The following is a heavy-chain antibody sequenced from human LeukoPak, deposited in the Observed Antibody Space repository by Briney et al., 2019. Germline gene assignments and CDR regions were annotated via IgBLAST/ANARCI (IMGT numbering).Heavy chain of an antibody. CDR2: INPNSGGT. J-gene: IGHJ4*02. Sequence: GASVKVSCKASGYTFTGYYMHWVRQAPGQGLEWMGWINPNSGGTNYAQKFQGRVTMTRDTSISTAYMELSRLRSDDTAVYYCARFGTLGYYYGSGSNFDYWGQGTLVTVSS. D-gene: IGHD3-10*01. CDR3: ARFGTLGYYYGSGSNFDY. V-gene: IGHV1-2*02. CDR1: GYTFTGYY.